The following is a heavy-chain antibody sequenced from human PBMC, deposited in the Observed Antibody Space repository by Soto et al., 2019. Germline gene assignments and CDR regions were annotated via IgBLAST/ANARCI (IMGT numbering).Heavy chain of an antibody. V-gene: IGHV1-3*01. CDR3: ASDILSVGPRAKDDVDV. CDR2: INPDNGNT. D-gene: IGHD2-15*01. J-gene: IGHJ3*01. Sequence: QVQLVQSGAEVRKPGASVNISCRASGFTFSYHLIHLVRQVPGQSLEWMVWINPDNGNTKYSRTFQGRVTISRPSSARIVNVEVSDPTSEDTAVFYRASDILSVGPRAKDDVDVWGHGTMVTASS. CDR1: GFTFSYHL.